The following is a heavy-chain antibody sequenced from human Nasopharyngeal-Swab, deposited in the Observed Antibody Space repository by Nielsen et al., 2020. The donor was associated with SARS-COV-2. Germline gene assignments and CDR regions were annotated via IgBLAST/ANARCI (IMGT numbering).Heavy chain of an antibody. CDR1: GFTFSNAW. CDR2: IKSKTDGGTT. J-gene: IGHJ6*02. D-gene: IGHD6-13*01. V-gene: IGHV3-15*01. Sequence: GSLRLSCAASGFTFSNAWMSWVRQAPGKGLEWVGRIKSKTDGGTTDYAAPVKGRFTISRDDSKNTLYLQMNSLKTEDTAVYYCTTDVAAAGSRYYYYYGMDVWGQGTTVTVSS. CDR3: TTDVAAAGSRYYYYYGMDV.